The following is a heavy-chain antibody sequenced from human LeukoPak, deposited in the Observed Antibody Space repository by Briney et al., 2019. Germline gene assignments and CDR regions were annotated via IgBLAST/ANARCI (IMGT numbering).Heavy chain of an antibody. Sequence: GGSLRLSCTASGFSFSNHAMNWVRQAPGKGLEWLSYISTSSTTIHYADSVKGRFTSSREDARNSLYLQMNSLRAEDTAVYFCARAPGNYYDSTGYWYFDLWGRGTLVTVSS. CDR3: ARAPGNYYDSTGYWYFDL. D-gene: IGHD3-22*01. CDR2: ISTSSTTI. CDR1: GFSFSNHA. J-gene: IGHJ2*01. V-gene: IGHV3-48*01.